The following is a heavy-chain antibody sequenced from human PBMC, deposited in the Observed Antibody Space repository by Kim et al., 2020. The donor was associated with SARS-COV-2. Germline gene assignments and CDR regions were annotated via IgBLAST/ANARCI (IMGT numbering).Heavy chain of an antibody. V-gene: IGHV3-21*01. Sequence: ADSVKGRFTISRDNAKNSLYLQMNSLRAEDTAVYYCASSAHYDILTGYYYWGQGTLVTVSS. CDR3: ASSAHYDILTGYYY. D-gene: IGHD3-9*01. J-gene: IGHJ4*02.